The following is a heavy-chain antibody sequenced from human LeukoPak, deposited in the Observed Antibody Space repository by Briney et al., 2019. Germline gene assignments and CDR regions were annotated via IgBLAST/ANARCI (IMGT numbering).Heavy chain of an antibody. Sequence: LGGSLRLSCAASGFTFSSYGMTWVRQAPGKGLEWVSVITYSSDTTYYADSVKGRFTISRDNSKNMLYLQMNSLRAEDTAVYYCAKGYDTTYYHYYFMDVWGKGTTVTISS. CDR1: GFTFSSYG. D-gene: IGHD2-2*01. J-gene: IGHJ6*03. V-gene: IGHV3-23*01. CDR2: ITYSSDTT. CDR3: AKGYDTTYYHYYFMDV.